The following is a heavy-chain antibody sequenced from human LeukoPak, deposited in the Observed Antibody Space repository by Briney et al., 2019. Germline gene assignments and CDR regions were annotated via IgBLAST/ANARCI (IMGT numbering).Heavy chain of an antibody. J-gene: IGHJ4*02. CDR1: GGSISSHY. CDR2: IYYSGST. CDR3: ARVSDSSGYFGYFDY. Sequence: SETLSLTCTVSGGSISSHYWSWIRQPPGKGLGWIGYIYYSGSTNYNPSLKSRVTTSVDTSKNQFSLKLSSVTAADTAVYYCARVSDSSGYFGYFDYWGQGTLVTVSS. V-gene: IGHV4-59*11. D-gene: IGHD3-22*01.